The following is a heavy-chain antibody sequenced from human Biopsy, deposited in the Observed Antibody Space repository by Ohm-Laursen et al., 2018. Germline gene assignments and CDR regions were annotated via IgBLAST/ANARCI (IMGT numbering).Heavy chain of an antibody. CDR3: AADADGYYTEFDY. V-gene: IGHV1-69*04. Sequence: PVKVSCKVSGGTFSNSAISWVRQAPGQGLEWVGRIVPILGHLNYAQRFQGRVSITADKSTTYVYMELSRLTSGDTAVYYCAADADGYYTEFDYWGPGTLVTVSS. J-gene: IGHJ4*02. CDR1: GGTFSNSA. D-gene: IGHD3-3*01. CDR2: IVPILGHL.